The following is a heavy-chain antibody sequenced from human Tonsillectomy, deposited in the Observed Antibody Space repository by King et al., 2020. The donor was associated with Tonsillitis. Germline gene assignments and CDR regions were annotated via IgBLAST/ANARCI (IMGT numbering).Heavy chain of an antibody. J-gene: IGHJ4*02. D-gene: IGHD2-21*01. Sequence: VQLVESGAEVREPGASVKVSCKASGYTFIIFDVNWVRQAPGQGLEWMGWMNPNSGNTGYAQKFQGRVTMTRNTSISTAYMELSGLGSEDTAMYYCARGRYSSSRDRGYWGQGTLVTVAS. V-gene: IGHV1-8*01. CDR2: MNPNSGNT. CDR3: ARGRYSSSRDRGY. CDR1: GYTFIIFD.